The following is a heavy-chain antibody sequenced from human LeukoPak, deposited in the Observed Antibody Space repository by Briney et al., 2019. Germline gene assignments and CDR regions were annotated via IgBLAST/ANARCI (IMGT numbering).Heavy chain of an antibody. J-gene: IGHJ4*02. Sequence: SETLSLTCTVSGGSISSHYWSWTRQPPGKGLEWIGYIYYSGSTNYNPSLKSRVTISVDTSKNQFSLKLSSVTAADTAVYYCARLRMDYGGNYYYFDYWGQGTLVTVSS. V-gene: IGHV4-59*11. CDR2: IYYSGST. D-gene: IGHD4-23*01. CDR1: GGSISSHY. CDR3: ARLRMDYGGNYYYFDY.